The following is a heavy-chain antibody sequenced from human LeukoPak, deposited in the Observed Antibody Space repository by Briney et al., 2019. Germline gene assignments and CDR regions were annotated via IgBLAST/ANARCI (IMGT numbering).Heavy chain of an antibody. CDR2: IQQDGSEK. Sequence: TGRSLRLSCAASGFTFRTYWMSWVRQAPGKGLEWVANIQQDGSEKNYIDSVQGRFTISRDNAKTSLYLQMNSLRAEDTAVYYCARDSAVATYYGVDVWGQGTTVTVSS. V-gene: IGHV3-7*01. D-gene: IGHD6-19*01. CDR3: ARDSAVATYYGVDV. J-gene: IGHJ6*02. CDR1: GFTFRTYW.